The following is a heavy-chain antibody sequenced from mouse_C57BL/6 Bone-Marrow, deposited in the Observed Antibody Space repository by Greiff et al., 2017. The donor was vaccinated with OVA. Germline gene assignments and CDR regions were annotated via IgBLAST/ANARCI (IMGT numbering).Heavy chain of an antibody. Sequence: QVQLKESGPGLVQPSQSLSITCTVSGFSLTSYGVHWVRQSPGKGLEWLGVIWRGGSTDYNAAFMSRLSITKDNSKSQVFFKMNSLQADDTAIYYCAKINYGSSRYFDVWGTGTTVTVSS. V-gene: IGHV2-5*01. CDR1: GFSLTSYG. CDR3: AKINYGSSRYFDV. D-gene: IGHD1-1*01. J-gene: IGHJ1*03. CDR2: IWRGGST.